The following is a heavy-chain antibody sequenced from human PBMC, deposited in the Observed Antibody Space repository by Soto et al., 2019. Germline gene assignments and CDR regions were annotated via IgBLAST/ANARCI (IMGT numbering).Heavy chain of an antibody. V-gene: IGHV4-39*01. J-gene: IGHJ5*02. CDR2: IYYSGST. CDR1: GGSISSSSYY. CDR3: ARGRNWFDP. Sequence: SETLSLTCTVSGGSISSSSYYWGWIRQPPGKGLEWIGSIYYSGSTYYNPSLKSRVTISVDTSKNQFSLKLSSVTAADTAVYYCARGRNWFDPWGEGTLVTVSS.